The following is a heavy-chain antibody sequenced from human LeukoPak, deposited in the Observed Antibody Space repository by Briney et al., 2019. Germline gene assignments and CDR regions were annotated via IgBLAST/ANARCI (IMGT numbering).Heavy chain of an antibody. CDR3: ARCSSGWYVVRYYFDY. CDR2: INHSGST. V-gene: IGHV4-34*01. D-gene: IGHD6-19*01. CDR1: GGSFSGYH. Sequence: SETLSLTCAVYGGSFSGYHWSWIRQPPGKGLEWIGEINHSGSTNYSPSLTSRVTISVDTSNNHFSLKLSSVTAADTAVYYWARCSSGWYVVRYYFDYWGQGTLVTVSS. J-gene: IGHJ4*02.